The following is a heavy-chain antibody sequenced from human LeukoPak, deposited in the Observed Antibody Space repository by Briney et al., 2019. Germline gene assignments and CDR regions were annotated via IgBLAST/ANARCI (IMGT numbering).Heavy chain of an antibody. CDR2: INHSGST. D-gene: IGHD2-21*02. V-gene: IGHV4-34*01. CDR3: ASLARVVTAIDY. J-gene: IGHJ4*02. CDR1: GGSFSGYY. Sequence: SETLSLTCAVYGGSFSGYYWSWIRQPPGKWLEWIGEINHSGSTNYNPSLKSRVTISVDTSKNQFSLKLSSVTAADTAVYYCASLARVVTAIDYWGQGTLVTVSS.